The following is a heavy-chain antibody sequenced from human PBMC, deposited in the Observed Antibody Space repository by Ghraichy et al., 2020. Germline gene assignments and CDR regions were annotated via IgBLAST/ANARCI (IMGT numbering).Heavy chain of an antibody. CDR2: MNPNSGNT. CDR1: GYTFTSYD. Sequence: ASVKVSCKASGYTFTSYDINWVRQATGQGLEWMGWMNPNSGNTGYAQKFQGRVTMTRNTSISTAYMELSSLRSEDTAVYYCAISHDYDDAFDIWGQGTMVTVSS. CDR3: AISHDYDDAFDI. D-gene: IGHD4-17*01. V-gene: IGHV1-8*01. J-gene: IGHJ3*02.